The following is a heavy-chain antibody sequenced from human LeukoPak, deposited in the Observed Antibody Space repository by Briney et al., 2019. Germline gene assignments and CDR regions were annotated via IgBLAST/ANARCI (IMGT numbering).Heavy chain of an antibody. CDR3: ARSGYCSSTSCYHFSYNWFDP. Sequence: SQTLSLTFTVSGGSVSSSGYYWTWIRQPAGKGLEWMGRIYTSGSTNYNPSLKSRVTISVDTSKNQFSLKLSSVTAADTAVYYCARSGYCSSTSCYHFSYNWFDPWGQGTLVTVSS. J-gene: IGHJ5*02. V-gene: IGHV4-61*02. CDR1: GGSVSSSGYY. CDR2: IYTSGST. D-gene: IGHD2-2*01.